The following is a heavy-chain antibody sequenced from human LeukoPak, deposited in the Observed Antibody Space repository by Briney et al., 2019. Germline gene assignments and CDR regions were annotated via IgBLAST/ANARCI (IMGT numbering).Heavy chain of an antibody. CDR3: ARAAGGHCSSTSCPTPPDY. D-gene: IGHD2-2*01. J-gene: IGHJ4*02. V-gene: IGHV4-31*03. CDR2: IYYSGST. CDR1: GGSISSGGYY. Sequence: PSETLSLTCTVSGGSISSGGYYWSWIRQHPGKGLEWIGYIYYSGSTYYNPSLKSRVTTSVDTSKNQFSLKLSSVTAADTAVYYCARAAGGHCSSTSCPTPPDYWGQGTLVTVSS.